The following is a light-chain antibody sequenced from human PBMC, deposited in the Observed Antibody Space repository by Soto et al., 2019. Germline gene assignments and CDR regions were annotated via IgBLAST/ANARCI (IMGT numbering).Light chain of an antibody. CDR3: QQRSNWPPIT. Sequence: IVLTQSAATLSLYPGERATLSCRASQSVSSYLAWYQRKPGQAPRLLIYDASNRATGIPARFSGSGSGTDFTLTISSLEPEDFAVYYCQQRSNWPPITFGQGTRLEIK. V-gene: IGKV3-11*01. J-gene: IGKJ5*01. CDR2: DAS. CDR1: QSVSSY.